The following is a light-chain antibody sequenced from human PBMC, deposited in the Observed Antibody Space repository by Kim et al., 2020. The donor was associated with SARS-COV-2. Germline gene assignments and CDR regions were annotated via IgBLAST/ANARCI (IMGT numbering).Light chain of an antibody. CDR1: QYITRR. V-gene: IGKV1-5*03. J-gene: IGKJ1*01. Sequence: ASVRDRVTLTCRASQYITRRLAWYQQKPGKAPKVLISKASTLESGVPSTFSGSGSGTDFTLTISSLQPDDFATYYCQQYDTYPWTFGQGTKVDIK. CDR2: KAS. CDR3: QQYDTYPWT.